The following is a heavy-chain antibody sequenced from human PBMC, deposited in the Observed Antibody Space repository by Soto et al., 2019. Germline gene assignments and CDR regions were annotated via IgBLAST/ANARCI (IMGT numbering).Heavy chain of an antibody. Sequence: EVQLSESGGGLVQPGGSLRLSCAGSGFIFSAYAMAWVRQAPGKGLEWVSGIARGGTYTFYAESARGRFAISRDNSKDTLYLQMDSLRAEDTALYYCVNYTVTEDLGEHWGQGTPVTVSS. D-gene: IGHD4-17*01. CDR2: IARGGTYT. V-gene: IGHV3-23*03. CDR1: GFIFSAYA. J-gene: IGHJ1*01. CDR3: VNYTVTEDLGEH.